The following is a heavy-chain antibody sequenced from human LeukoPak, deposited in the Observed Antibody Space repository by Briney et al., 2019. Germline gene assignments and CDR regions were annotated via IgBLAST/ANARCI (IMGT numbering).Heavy chain of an antibody. D-gene: IGHD3-3*01. CDR1: GGSISSSSYY. Sequence: SETLSLTCTVSGGSISSSSYYWGWIRQPPGKGLEWIGEIYHSGSTYYNPSLKSRVTISVDRSKNQFSLKLSSVTAADTAVYYCASEGITIFGVPRGYFDYWGQGTLVTVSS. J-gene: IGHJ4*02. CDR3: ASEGITIFGVPRGYFDY. V-gene: IGHV4-39*07. CDR2: IYHSGST.